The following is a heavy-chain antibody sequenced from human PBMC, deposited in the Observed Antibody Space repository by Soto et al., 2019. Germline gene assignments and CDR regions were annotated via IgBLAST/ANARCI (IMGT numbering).Heavy chain of an antibody. CDR1: GFTFSSYA. D-gene: IGHD3-22*01. CDR3: AKAIKMYYYDSSGHDY. Sequence: GSLRLSCAASGFTFSSYAMSWVRQAPGKGLEWVSAISGSGGSTYYADSVKGRFTISRDNSKNTLYLQMNSLRAEDTAVYYCAKAIKMYYYDSSGHDYWGQGTLVTVSS. J-gene: IGHJ4*02. V-gene: IGHV3-23*01. CDR2: ISGSGGST.